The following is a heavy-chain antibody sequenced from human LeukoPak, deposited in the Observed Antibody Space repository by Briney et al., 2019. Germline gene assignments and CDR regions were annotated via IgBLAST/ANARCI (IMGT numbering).Heavy chain of an antibody. J-gene: IGHJ4*02. V-gene: IGHV1-18*01. CDR1: GYTFTSYG. CDR2: ISAYNGNT. CDR3: ANTYYYDSSGQN. D-gene: IGHD3-22*01. Sequence: GASVKVSCKASGYTFTSYGISWVRQAPGQGLEWMGWISAYNGNTNYAQKLQGRVTMTTDTSTSTAYMELRSLRSDDTAAYYCANTYYYDSSGQNWGQGTLVTVSS.